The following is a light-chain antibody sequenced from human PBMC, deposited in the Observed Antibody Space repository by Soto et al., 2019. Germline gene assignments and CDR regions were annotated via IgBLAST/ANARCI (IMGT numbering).Light chain of an antibody. CDR1: QSVSSSY. Sequence: EIVLTQSPGTLSLSPGERATLSCRASQSVSSSYLAWYQQKPGQAPRLLIYGASSRATGIPDRFSGSGSGTDFTLTISRLETEDFAVYYCQQYGSSPVTFGPGTKVDIK. V-gene: IGKV3-20*01. CDR3: QQYGSSPVT. CDR2: GAS. J-gene: IGKJ3*01.